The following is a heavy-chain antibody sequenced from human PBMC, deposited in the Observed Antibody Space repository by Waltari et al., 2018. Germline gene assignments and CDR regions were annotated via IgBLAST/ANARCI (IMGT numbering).Heavy chain of an antibody. CDR1: GGSFSGYY. J-gene: IGHJ4*02. D-gene: IGHD2-21*02. CDR3: ARLGLTAFDY. Sequence: QVQLQQWGAGLLKPSETLSLTCAVYGGSFSGYYWSWIRQPPGKGLEWIGEINHRGSTNYNPSLKSRVTISVDTSKNQFSLKLSSVTAADTAVYYCARLGLTAFDYWGQGTLVTVSS. CDR2: INHRGST. V-gene: IGHV4-34*01.